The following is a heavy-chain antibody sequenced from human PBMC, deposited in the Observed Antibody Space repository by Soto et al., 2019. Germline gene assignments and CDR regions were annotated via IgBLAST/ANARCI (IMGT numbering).Heavy chain of an antibody. J-gene: IGHJ4*02. Sequence: GGSLRLSCAASGFTLSNYWMSWVRQSPGKGLEWVANINQDGSQKFYLDSVEGRFTISRDNARNSLYLQMNSLRAEDTAIYYCARIYCSSSSCYIDFWGQGILVTVSS. CDR1: GFTLSNYW. CDR3: ARIYCSSSSCYIDF. D-gene: IGHD2-2*02. CDR2: INQDGSQK. V-gene: IGHV3-7*03.